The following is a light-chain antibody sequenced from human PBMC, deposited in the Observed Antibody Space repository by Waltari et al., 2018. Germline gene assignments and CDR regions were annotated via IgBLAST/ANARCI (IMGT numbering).Light chain of an antibody. V-gene: IGKV4-1*01. CDR3: QQYFGIPLT. CDR2: WAS. Sequence: DIVMTQSPDSLAVSLGERATINCKSSQSVLYSSNNKNYLAWYQQKPGQPPKLLIHWASIRESGVPDRFSGSGSGTDFTRTISSLQAEDVAVYFCQQYFGIPLTFGGGTKVEIK. J-gene: IGKJ4*01. CDR1: QSVLYSSNNKNY.